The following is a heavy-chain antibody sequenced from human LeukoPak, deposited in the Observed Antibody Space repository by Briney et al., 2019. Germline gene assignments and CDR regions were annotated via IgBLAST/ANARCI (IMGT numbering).Heavy chain of an antibody. J-gene: IGHJ4*02. CDR1: GFSFSNE. V-gene: IGHV4-4*02. D-gene: IGHD3-16*01. CDR3: ARWGTRFDY. Sequence: GSLRLSCAASGFSFSNEMNWVRQAPGKGLEWIGEIYHSGSTNYNPSLKSRVTISVDKSKNQFSLKLSSVTAADTAVYYCARWGTRFDYWGQGTLVTVSS. CDR2: IYHSGST.